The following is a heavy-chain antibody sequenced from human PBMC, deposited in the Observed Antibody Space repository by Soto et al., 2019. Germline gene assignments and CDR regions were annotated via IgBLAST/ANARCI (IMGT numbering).Heavy chain of an antibody. CDR2: NIPIFGTA. Sequence: QVQLVQSGAEVKKPGSSVQVSCKASGGTFSRYAISSVRQAPGQGLEWMEGNIPIFGTANYDQKFQGRVKITEHESTSTAYMELSSLRSEDTGVNYCARDFLDRSSGYMAYNWFDPWGQGTLVTVSS. V-gene: IGHV1-69*01. CDR3: ARDFLDRSSGYMAYNWFDP. CDR1: GGTFSRYA. J-gene: IGHJ5*02. D-gene: IGHD3-22*01.